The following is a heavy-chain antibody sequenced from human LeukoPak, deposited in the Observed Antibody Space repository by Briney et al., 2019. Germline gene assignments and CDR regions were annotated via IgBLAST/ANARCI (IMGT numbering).Heavy chain of an antibody. Sequence: PGGSLRLSCAASGFTVSTYWMSWVRQAPGKGLEWVANIKHDGSQKYYVDSVKGRFTISRDNSKNSLYLQMNSLRTEDTALYYCAKSPELTQLGALDYWGQGTLVTVSS. J-gene: IGHJ4*02. CDR1: GFTVSTYW. CDR2: IKHDGSQK. CDR3: AKSPELTQLGALDY. D-gene: IGHD6-6*01. V-gene: IGHV3-7*05.